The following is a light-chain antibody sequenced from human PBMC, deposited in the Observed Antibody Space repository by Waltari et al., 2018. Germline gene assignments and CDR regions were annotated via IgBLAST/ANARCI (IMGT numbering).Light chain of an antibody. Sequence: DIQMTQSPSSLSASVGDRVTITCRASQSISNYLSWYQQKPGRDPKLLMYAASSLESGVPSRFSGSGSGRDFTLIISSLQPEDFATYSCQQSYSQTRTFGQGTKVEIK. V-gene: IGKV1-39*01. CDR1: QSISNY. J-gene: IGKJ1*01. CDR3: QQSYSQTRT. CDR2: AAS.